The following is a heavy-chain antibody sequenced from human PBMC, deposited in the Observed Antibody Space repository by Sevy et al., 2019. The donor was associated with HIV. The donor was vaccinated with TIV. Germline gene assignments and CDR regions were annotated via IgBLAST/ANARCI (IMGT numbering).Heavy chain of an antibody. Sequence: GGSLRLSCAASGFTFSSYSMNWVRQAPGKGLEWVSSISSSSSYIYYADSVKGRFTITRDNAKNSLYLQMNSLRAEDTAVYYCARRVSGYHAFDIWGQGTMVTVSS. J-gene: IGHJ3*02. CDR1: GFTFSSYS. D-gene: IGHD3-3*01. CDR3: ARRVSGYHAFDI. V-gene: IGHV3-21*01. CDR2: ISSSSSYI.